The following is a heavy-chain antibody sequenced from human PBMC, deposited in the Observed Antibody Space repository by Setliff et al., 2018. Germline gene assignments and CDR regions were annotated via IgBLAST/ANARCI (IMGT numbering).Heavy chain of an antibody. CDR3: LKGCCGATFHS. CDR1: GFTFSGSA. Sequence: GGSLRLSCAASGFTFSGSAMYWVRQASGKGLEWVGRIRSKSDSYATIYAASVRGRITISRDDSKNTAYLQRNSLRAEDTAIYYCLKGCCGATFHSWGQGTLVTVSS. CDR2: IRSKSDSYAT. D-gene: IGHD1-26*01. V-gene: IGHV3-73*01. J-gene: IGHJ5*01.